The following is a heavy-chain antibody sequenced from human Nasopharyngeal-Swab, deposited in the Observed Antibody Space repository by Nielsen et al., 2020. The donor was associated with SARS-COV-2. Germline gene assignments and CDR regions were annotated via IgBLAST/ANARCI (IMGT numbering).Heavy chain of an antibody. D-gene: IGHD2-15*01. CDR3: AKGLSGYCSGGSCYPDY. J-gene: IGHJ4*02. V-gene: IGHV3-74*01. Sequence: GESLKISCAASGFTFSNYWMHWVRQAPGKGLVWVSRINSDGSNTNYADSVKGRFTISRDNAKNTLYLQMNSLRAEDTAVYYCAKGLSGYCSGGSCYPDYWGQGTLVTVSS. CDR1: GFTFSNYW. CDR2: INSDGSNT.